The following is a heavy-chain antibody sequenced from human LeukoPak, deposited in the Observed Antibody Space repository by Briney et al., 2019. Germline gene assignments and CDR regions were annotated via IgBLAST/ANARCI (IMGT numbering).Heavy chain of an antibody. V-gene: IGHV1-24*01. D-gene: IGHD3-9*01. J-gene: IGHJ6*02. CDR1: GYTLTELS. Sequence: ASVKVSCKVSGYTLTELSMHWVRQAPGKGLEWMGGFDPEDGETIYAQKFQGRVTMTEDTSTDTAYMELNSLRSDDTAVYYCARASKDLVLRYFDWARGRNYYGMDVWGQGTTVTVSS. CDR2: FDPEDGET. CDR3: ARASKDLVLRYFDWARGRNYYGMDV.